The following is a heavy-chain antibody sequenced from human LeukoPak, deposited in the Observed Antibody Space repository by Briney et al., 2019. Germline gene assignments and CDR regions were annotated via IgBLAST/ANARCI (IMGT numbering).Heavy chain of an antibody. Sequence: PGGSLRLSCAASGFTVSSNYMSWVRPAPGKGLEWVSVIYSGGSTYYADSVKGRFTISRDSSKNTLNLQMNSPRAEDTAVYYCARDRAYSGRVGYFDYWGQGTLVTVSS. CDR1: GFTVSSNY. CDR3: ARDRAYSGRVGYFDY. V-gene: IGHV3-53*01. D-gene: IGHD1-26*01. CDR2: IYSGGST. J-gene: IGHJ4*02.